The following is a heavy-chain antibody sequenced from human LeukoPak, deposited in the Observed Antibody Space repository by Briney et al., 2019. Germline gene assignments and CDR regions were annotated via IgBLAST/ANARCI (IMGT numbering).Heavy chain of an antibody. CDR2: IKENGNEK. CDR1: GFAFSTYY. V-gene: IGHV3-7*05. D-gene: IGHD3-22*01. Sequence: PGGSLRLSCAASGFAFSTYYMTWVRQAPGKGLEWVANIKENGNEKNYADSVKGRFTISRDNAKNSVHLQMNTLRAEDTAVYYCARDRTYFYNSSGPYYDAYDIWGHGTMVTVSS. J-gene: IGHJ3*02. CDR3: ARDRTYFYNSSGPYYDAYDI.